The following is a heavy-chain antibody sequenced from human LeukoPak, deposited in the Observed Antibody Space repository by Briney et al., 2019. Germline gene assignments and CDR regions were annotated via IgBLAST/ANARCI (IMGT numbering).Heavy chain of an antibody. CDR2: IYSGGNT. CDR3: ARRAGDYSHPYDY. J-gene: IGHJ4*02. D-gene: IGHD3-22*01. Sequence: GGSLRLSCAASGFTFSSYGMSWVRQAPGKGLEWVSFIYSGGNTYYADSVKGRFTISRDNSKNTVHLQMNSLRAEDTAMYYCARRAGDYSHPYDYWGQGTLVTVSS. CDR1: GFTFSSYG. V-gene: IGHV3-53*01.